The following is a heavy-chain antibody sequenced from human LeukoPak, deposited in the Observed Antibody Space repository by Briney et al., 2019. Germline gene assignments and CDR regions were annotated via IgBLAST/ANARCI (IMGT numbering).Heavy chain of an antibody. Sequence: GSLRLSCEASGFTFSYYAMSWVRQSPGKGLEWLSTVGDSGGSTFYADSVRGRFTISRDNSMNMLYLQMNSLRAEDTALYYCAKDVYSSGTGGYFDSWSQGALVTVSS. CDR1: GFTFSYYA. J-gene: IGHJ4*02. CDR2: VGDSGGST. V-gene: IGHV3-23*01. CDR3: AKDVYSSGTGGYFDS. D-gene: IGHD6-19*01.